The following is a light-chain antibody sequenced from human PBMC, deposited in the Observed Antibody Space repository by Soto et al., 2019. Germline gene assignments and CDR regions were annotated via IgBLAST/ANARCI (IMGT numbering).Light chain of an antibody. J-gene: IGLJ1*01. Sequence: SVLTQPPSVSGSPGQSVTISCTGTSSDVGNYNRVSWYQQPPGTAPKLMIYEVNNRPSGVPDRFSGSKSGNTASLTISGLQAEDEADYYCNSYTTSSTYVFGTGTKVTV. CDR1: SSDVGNYNR. V-gene: IGLV2-18*02. CDR2: EVN. CDR3: NSYTTSSTYV.